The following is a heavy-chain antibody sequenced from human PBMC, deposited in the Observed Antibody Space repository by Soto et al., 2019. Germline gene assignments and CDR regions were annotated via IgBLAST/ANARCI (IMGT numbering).Heavy chain of an antibody. CDR1: GGSISSYY. CDR2: IYYSGST. D-gene: IGHD3-10*01. Sequence: SETLSLTCTVSGGSISSYYWSWIRQPPGKGLEWIGYIYYSGSTNYNPSLKSRVTISVDTSKNQFSLKLSSVTAADTAVYYCARGTYGSGSYYTIFDYWGQGTLVTVSS. V-gene: IGHV4-59*01. J-gene: IGHJ4*02. CDR3: ARGTYGSGSYYTIFDY.